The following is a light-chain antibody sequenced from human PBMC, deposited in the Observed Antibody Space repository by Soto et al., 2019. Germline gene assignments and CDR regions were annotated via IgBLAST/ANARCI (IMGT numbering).Light chain of an antibody. Sequence: DIQMTQSPSSLSASVGDRVTITCRASQDIRMYLNWYQQKPGRAPKVLIYDAFNLETGVPSRFTGSGSGTYFTFTITSLQPEDIATYYCQQYLSLPRTFGQGTKVDIK. V-gene: IGKV1-33*01. CDR1: QDIRMY. CDR3: QQYLSLPRT. J-gene: IGKJ1*01. CDR2: DAF.